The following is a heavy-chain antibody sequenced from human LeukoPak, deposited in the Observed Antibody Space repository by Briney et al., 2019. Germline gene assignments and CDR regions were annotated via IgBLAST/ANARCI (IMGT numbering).Heavy chain of an antibody. D-gene: IGHD3-22*01. J-gene: IGHJ2*01. V-gene: IGHV4-39*01. Sequence: PSETLSLTCTVSGDSISSRNYYWAWIRQAPGKELAWIGSIYYSGRTYYNSSLKSRVTISVDTSMNQISLKLTSVTVADTAIYYCARHNFHGQAVIVVLPTPDWYLDLWGRGTLVAVSS. CDR2: IYYSGRT. CDR3: ARHNFHGQAVIVVLPTPDWYLDL. CDR1: GDSISSRNYY.